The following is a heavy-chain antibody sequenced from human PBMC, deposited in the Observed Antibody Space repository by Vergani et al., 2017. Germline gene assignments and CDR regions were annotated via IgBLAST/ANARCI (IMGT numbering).Heavy chain of an antibody. V-gene: IGHV5-51*03. D-gene: IGHD6-6*01. CDR3: ARKIDWQLSKTSRSRHNWFDP. CDR2: IYPGDSDT. Sequence: EVQLVQSGAEVKKSGESLRISCKGSGYTFTNYWIGWVRQMPGKGLEWMGIIYPGDSDTRYSPSFQGQVTISADKSISTAYLQWSSLKASDTAMYYCARKIDWQLSKTSRSRHNWFDPWGQGTLVTVSS. J-gene: IGHJ5*02. CDR1: GYTFTNYW.